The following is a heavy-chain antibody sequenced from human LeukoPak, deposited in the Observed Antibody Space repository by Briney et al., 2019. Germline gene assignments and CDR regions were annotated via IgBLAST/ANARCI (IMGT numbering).Heavy chain of an antibody. Sequence: GGSLRLSCAASGFTFSSYAMSWVRQAPGKGLEWVSAISGSGGSTYYADSVKGRFTISRDNSNNTLYLQMNSLRAEDTAVYYCAKDPPGYCSGGSCYYWGQGTLVTVSS. CDR3: AKDPPGYCSGGSCYY. J-gene: IGHJ4*02. D-gene: IGHD2-15*01. CDR2: ISGSGGST. V-gene: IGHV3-23*01. CDR1: GFTFSSYA.